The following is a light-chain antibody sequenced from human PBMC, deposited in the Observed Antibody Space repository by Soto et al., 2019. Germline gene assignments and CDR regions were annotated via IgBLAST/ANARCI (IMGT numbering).Light chain of an antibody. CDR1: SSDVGAYNF. CDR3: NSYTSSATYV. Sequence: QSVLTQPASVSGSPGQSITISCTGSSSDVGAYNFVSWYRHLPGKAPELMIYDVSNRPSGLSNRVSGSKSANTASLTISGLQAEDEADYYCNSYTSSATYVFGSGTKLTVL. CDR2: DVS. J-gene: IGLJ1*01. V-gene: IGLV2-14*03.